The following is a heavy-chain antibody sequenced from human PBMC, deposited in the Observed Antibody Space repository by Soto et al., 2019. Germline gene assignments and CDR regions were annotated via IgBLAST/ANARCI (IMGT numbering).Heavy chain of an antibody. CDR1: GFTFTNYW. D-gene: IGHD6-13*01. V-gene: IGHV3-7*01. CDR3: ARVERSSNYDVLDI. CDR2: ISPDRRRN. J-gene: IGHJ3*02. Sequence: EVQLVESGGGLVRPGGSLRLSCEASGFTFTNYWMDWVRQAPGKGLEWVANISPDRRRNYYADSLKGRFTVSRDNSKTSIHLQMNSLGVEDTAVYYCARVERSSNYDVLDIWGQGTMVTVSS.